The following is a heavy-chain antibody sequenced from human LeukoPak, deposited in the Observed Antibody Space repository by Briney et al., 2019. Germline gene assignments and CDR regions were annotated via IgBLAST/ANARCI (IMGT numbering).Heavy chain of an antibody. Sequence: ASVKVSCKASGYTFTSYYMHWVRQAPGQGLEWMGIINPSGGSTSYAQKFQGRVTMTRDTSTSTVYMELSSLRSEDTAVYYCARAPPLLQFGGVIRDWGQGTLVTVSS. CDR2: INPSGGST. CDR1: GYTFTSYY. V-gene: IGHV1-46*01. CDR3: ARAPPLLQFGGVIRD. D-gene: IGHD3-16*02. J-gene: IGHJ4*02.